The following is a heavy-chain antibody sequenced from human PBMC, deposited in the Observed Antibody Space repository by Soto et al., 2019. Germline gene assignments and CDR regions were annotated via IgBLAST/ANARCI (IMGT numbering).Heavy chain of an antibody. D-gene: IGHD1-7*01. V-gene: IGHV3-30-3*01. Sequence: PGGSLRLSCAASGFTFSSYAMHWVRQAPGKGLEWVAVISYDGSNKYYADSVKGRFTISRDNSKNTLYLQMNSLRAEDTAVYYCARDGSXYNWNYLSPYYYYGMDVWGQGTTVTVSS. CDR3: ARDGSXYNWNYLSPYYYYGMDV. CDR1: GFTFSSYA. J-gene: IGHJ6*02. CDR2: ISYDGSNK.